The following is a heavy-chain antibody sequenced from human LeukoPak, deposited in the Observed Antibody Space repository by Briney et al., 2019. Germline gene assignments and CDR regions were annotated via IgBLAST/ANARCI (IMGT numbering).Heavy chain of an antibody. CDR3: ARDRGIVGAIPFDY. CDR2: ISYGGSNK. CDR1: GFTFSSYA. D-gene: IGHD1-26*01. V-gene: IGHV3-30*01. Sequence: PGGSLRLSCAASGFTFSSYAMHWVRQAPGKGLEWVAVISYGGSNKYYADSVKGRFTISRDNSKNTLYLQMNSLRAEDTAVYYCARDRGIVGAIPFDYWGQGTLVTVSS. J-gene: IGHJ4*02.